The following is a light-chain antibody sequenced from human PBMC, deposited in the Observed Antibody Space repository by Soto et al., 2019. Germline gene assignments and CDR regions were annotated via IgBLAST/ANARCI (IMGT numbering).Light chain of an antibody. CDR2: EVG. J-gene: IGLJ1*01. Sequence: QSALTQPPSVSGSPGQSVTISCTGTSSDVGSYNRVSWYQQPPGTAPKLLIYEVGNRPSGVPDRFSGSKSGNTASLTLSGLQAEDEADYYCSSYTSSSTYVFGTGTKVTVL. CDR3: SSYTSSSTYV. CDR1: SSDVGSYNR. V-gene: IGLV2-18*02.